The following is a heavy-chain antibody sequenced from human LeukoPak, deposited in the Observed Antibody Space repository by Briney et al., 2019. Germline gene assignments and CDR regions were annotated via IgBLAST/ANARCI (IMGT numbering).Heavy chain of an antibody. CDR3: AREWIAAAATRDY. D-gene: IGHD6-13*01. V-gene: IGHV4-31*03. CDR2: IYYSGST. Sequence: SQTLSLTCTVSGGSISSGGYYWSWIRQHPGKGLEWIGYIYYSGSTYYNPSLKSRVTISVDTSKNQFSLKLSSVTAADTAVYYCAREWIAAAATRDYWGQGTLVTVSS. J-gene: IGHJ4*02. CDR1: GGSISSGGYY.